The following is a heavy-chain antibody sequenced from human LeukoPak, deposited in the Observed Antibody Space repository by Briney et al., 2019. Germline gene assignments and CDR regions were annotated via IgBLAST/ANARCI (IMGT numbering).Heavy chain of an antibody. J-gene: IGHJ5*02. Sequence: SETLSLTCTVSGGSISSYYWSWIRQPPGKGLEWIGYIYYSGSTNYNPSLKSRVTISVDTSKNQFSLKLSSVTAADTAVYYCARGWAYCSGGSCFCGWFDPWGQGTLVTVSS. CDR2: IYYSGST. CDR3: ARGWAYCSGGSCFCGWFDP. D-gene: IGHD2-15*01. V-gene: IGHV4-59*12. CDR1: GGSISSYY.